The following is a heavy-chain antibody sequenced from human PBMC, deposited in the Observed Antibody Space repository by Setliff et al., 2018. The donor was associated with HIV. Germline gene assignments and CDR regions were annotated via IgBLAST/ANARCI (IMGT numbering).Heavy chain of an antibody. J-gene: IGHJ5*01. CDR1: GGSLTDYD. D-gene: IGHD2-15*01. Sequence: SSETLSLTCAVYGGSLTDYDWTWLRQTPATGLEWIGEISHSGRTNYNPSLKTRLIISRDTSKNQFPLRLSSATAADTAIYYCARAFEGYCSGASCHWLDSWGQGTQVTVSS. CDR2: ISHSGRT. V-gene: IGHV4-34*01. CDR3: ARAFEGYCSGASCHWLDS.